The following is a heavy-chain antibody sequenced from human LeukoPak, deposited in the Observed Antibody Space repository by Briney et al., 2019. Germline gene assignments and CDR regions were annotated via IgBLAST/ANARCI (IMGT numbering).Heavy chain of an antibody. CDR2: ISADNGNT. D-gene: IGHD6-25*01. Sequence: ASVKVSCKGSGYTLSNHAFSWVRQAPGQGLEWMGWISADNGNTNHAQKFQGRVSLTTDTSTSTAYMELRSLRSEDTAVYYCASSGDPPAAVYYGMDVWGQGTTVTVSS. CDR1: GYTLSNHA. J-gene: IGHJ6*02. CDR3: ASSGDPPAAVYYGMDV. V-gene: IGHV1-18*04.